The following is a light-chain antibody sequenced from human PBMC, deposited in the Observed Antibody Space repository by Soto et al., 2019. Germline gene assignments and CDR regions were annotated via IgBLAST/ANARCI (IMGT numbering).Light chain of an antibody. CDR2: DAS. Sequence: QTPATLSVSPVGRATLSCRASQSVSSNLAWYQQKPGQAPRLLIYDASNRATGIPARFSGSGSGTDFTLSICSLQPEDFAVYYCQQRSNWPPTFGGGTKVDIK. CDR1: QSVSSN. CDR3: QQRSNWPPT. J-gene: IGKJ4*01. V-gene: IGKV3-11*01.